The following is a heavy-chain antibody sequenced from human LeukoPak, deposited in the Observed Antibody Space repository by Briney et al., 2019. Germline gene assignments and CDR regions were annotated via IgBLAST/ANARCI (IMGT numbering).Heavy chain of an antibody. CDR3: ARGKLRPLAGYSSGWERGKYDY. CDR2: INHSGST. D-gene: IGHD6-19*01. J-gene: IGHJ4*02. Sequence: SETLSLTCAVYGGSFSGYYWSWIRQPPGKGLEWIGEINHSGSTNYNPSLKSRVTISVDTSKNQFSLKLSSVTAADTAVYYCARGKLRPLAGYSSGWERGKYDYWGQGTLVTVSS. CDR1: GGSFSGYY. V-gene: IGHV4-34*01.